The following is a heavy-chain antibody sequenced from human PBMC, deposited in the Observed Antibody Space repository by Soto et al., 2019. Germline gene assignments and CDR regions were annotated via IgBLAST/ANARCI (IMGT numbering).Heavy chain of an antibody. Sequence: EVQLVESGGGLVQPGGSLRLSCAASGFTFSSYSMNWVRQAPGKGLEWVSYISSSSSTIYYADSVKGRFTISGDNAKNSLSLQMNSLRDEDTAVYYCAREVVMGYYWGQGTLVTVSS. CDR2: ISSSSSTI. CDR3: AREVVMGYY. D-gene: IGHD3-22*01. CDR1: GFTFSSYS. J-gene: IGHJ4*02. V-gene: IGHV3-48*02.